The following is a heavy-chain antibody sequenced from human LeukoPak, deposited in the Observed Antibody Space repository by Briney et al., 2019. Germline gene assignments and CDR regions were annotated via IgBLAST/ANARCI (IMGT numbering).Heavy chain of an antibody. J-gene: IGHJ4*02. CDR3: ARPLKLRYFDWLFTPPDY. Sequence: GESLKISCKGPGYSFTSYWIGWVRQLPGKGLEWMGIIYPGDSDTRYSPSFQGQVTISADKSISTAYLQWSSLKASDTAMYYCARPLKLRYFDWLFTPPDYWGQGTLVTVSS. V-gene: IGHV5-51*01. CDR1: GYSFTSYW. D-gene: IGHD3-9*01. CDR2: IYPGDSDT.